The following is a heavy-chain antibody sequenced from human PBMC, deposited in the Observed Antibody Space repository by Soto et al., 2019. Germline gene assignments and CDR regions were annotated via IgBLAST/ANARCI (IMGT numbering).Heavy chain of an antibody. Sequence: ASVKVSCKASGYTFTRYTMNWVRQAPGQRLEWMGWINPDNGNTKSSQKFQDRVIITRDTSASTAYMDLSSQRSEDTAVYYCARGIATGQLDPWGQGTLVTVSS. CDR1: GYTFTRYT. J-gene: IGHJ5*02. CDR2: INPDNGNT. CDR3: ARGIATGQLDP. V-gene: IGHV1-3*01. D-gene: IGHD2-15*01.